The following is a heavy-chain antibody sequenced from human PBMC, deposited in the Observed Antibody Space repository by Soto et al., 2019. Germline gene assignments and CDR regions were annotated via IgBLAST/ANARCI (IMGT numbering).Heavy chain of an antibody. Sequence: GGSLRLSCAASGFTFSSYAMSWVRQAPGKGLEWVSAISGSGGSTYYADSVKGRFTISRDNSKNTLYLQMNSLRAEDTAVYYCAKDGVVDVYYDFWSGYFDYWGQGTLVTVS. J-gene: IGHJ4*02. D-gene: IGHD3-3*01. V-gene: IGHV3-23*01. CDR3: AKDGVVDVYYDFWSGYFDY. CDR2: ISGSGGST. CDR1: GFTFSSYA.